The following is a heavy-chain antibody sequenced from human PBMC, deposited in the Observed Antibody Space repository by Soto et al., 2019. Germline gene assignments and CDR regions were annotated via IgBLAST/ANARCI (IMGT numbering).Heavy chain of an antibody. CDR2: IITDGSIT. CDR1: GLIFSNYK. CDR3: ARDTNGLHY. V-gene: IGHV3-74*01. Sequence: EVQLVESGGGLVQPGGSLRLSCAASGLIFSNYKMHWVRQAPGKGLVWVSRIITDGSITDYADSVKGRFTVYRDNAKNTLYLQMNSLRVEDTSVYYCARDTNGLHYWGQGTLVTVSS. J-gene: IGHJ4*02. D-gene: IGHD2-8*01.